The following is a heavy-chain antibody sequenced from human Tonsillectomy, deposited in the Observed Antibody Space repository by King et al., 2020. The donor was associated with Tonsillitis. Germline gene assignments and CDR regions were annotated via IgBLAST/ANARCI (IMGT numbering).Heavy chain of an antibody. V-gene: IGHV1-69*01. CDR1: GGTFSSYT. CDR3: ARGAAAPGSWFDP. Sequence: VQLVQSGAEVKKPGSSVKVSCKASGGTFSSYTISWIRQAPGQGLEWMGGIIPIFDTAHYDLKFQGRVIITADDSTSTAYMELSSLRSDDTAVYYCARGAAAPGSWFDPWGQGTPVIVSS. J-gene: IGHJ5*02. D-gene: IGHD6-13*01. CDR2: IIPIFDTA.